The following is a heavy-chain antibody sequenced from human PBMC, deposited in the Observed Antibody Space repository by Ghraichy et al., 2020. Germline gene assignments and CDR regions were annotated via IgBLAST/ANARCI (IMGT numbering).Heavy chain of an antibody. V-gene: IGHV4-39*01. Sequence: SETLSLTCTVSGGSISSSSYYWGWIRQPPGKGLEWIGSIYYSGSTYYHPSLKSRVTISVDTSKNQFSLKLSSVTAADTAVYYCATYYDFWSGYYPGYWGQGTLVTVSS. CDR2: IYYSGST. CDR1: GGSISSSSYY. CDR3: ATYYDFWSGYYPGY. D-gene: IGHD3-3*01. J-gene: IGHJ4*02.